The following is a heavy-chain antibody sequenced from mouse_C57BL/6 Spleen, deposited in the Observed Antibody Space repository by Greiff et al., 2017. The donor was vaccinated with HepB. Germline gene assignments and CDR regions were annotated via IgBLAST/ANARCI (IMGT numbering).Heavy chain of an antibody. CDR1: GFTFNTYA. CDR3: VRGGSYSAMDY. Sequence: EVKLVESGGGLVQPKGSLKLSCAASGFTFNTYAMHWVRQAPGKGLEWVARIRRKSSNYATYYADSVKDRFTISRDDSQSMLYLQMNNLKTEDTAMYYCVRGGSYSAMDYWGQGTSVTVSS. V-gene: IGHV10-3*01. J-gene: IGHJ4*01. D-gene: IGHD1-1*02. CDR2: IRRKSSNYAT.